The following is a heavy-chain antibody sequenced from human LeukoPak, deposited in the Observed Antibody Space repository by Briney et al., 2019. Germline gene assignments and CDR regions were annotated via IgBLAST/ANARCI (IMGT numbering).Heavy chain of an antibody. CDR2: IYYSGST. V-gene: IGHV4-31*03. CDR1: GGSISSGGYY. D-gene: IGHD3-3*01. CDR3: ARSDYDFWSGYYSNWFDP. Sequence: PPQTLSLTCTVSGGSISSGGYYWSWIRQHPGKGLEWIGYIYYSGSTYYNPSLKSRVTISADTSKNQFSLKLSSVTAADTAVYYCARSDYDFWSGYYSNWFDPWGQGTLVTVSS. J-gene: IGHJ5*02.